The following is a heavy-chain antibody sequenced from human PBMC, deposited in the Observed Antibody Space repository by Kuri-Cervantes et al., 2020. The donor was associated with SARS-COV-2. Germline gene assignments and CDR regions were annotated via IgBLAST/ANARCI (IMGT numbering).Heavy chain of an antibody. CDR3: ARGFNSAVAGTYWFDP. D-gene: IGHD6-19*01. Sequence: SETLSLTCTVSGGSISSSSYYWGWIRQPPGKGLEWIGSIYYSGSTYYNPSLKSRVTISVDTSKNQFSLKLSSVTAADTAVYYCARGFNSAVAGTYWFDPWGQGTLVTVSS. V-gene: IGHV4-39*07. CDR1: GGSISSSSYY. J-gene: IGHJ5*02. CDR2: IYYSGST.